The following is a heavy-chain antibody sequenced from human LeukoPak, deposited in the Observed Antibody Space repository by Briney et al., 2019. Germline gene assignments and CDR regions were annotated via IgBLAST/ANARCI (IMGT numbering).Heavy chain of an antibody. D-gene: IGHD2-2*01. Sequence: SGGSLRLSCAVSGFTFSSSAMSWVRQAPGKGLEWVAVISYDGSNKYYADSVKGRFTISRDNSKNTLYLQMNSLRAEDTAVYYCAKDGFVVVPAALDYWGQGTLVTVSS. J-gene: IGHJ4*02. V-gene: IGHV3-30-3*01. CDR1: GFTFSSSA. CDR3: AKDGFVVVPAALDY. CDR2: ISYDGSNK.